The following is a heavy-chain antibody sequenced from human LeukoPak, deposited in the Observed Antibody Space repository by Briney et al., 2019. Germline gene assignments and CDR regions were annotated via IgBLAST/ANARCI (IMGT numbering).Heavy chain of an antibody. CDR3: ARVYDSSGYDAFDI. D-gene: IGHD3-22*01. CDR2: IYWSGST. CDR1: GGSISSNY. Sequence: SETLPLTCTVSGGSISSNYWSWIRQPPGKGLEWIGNIYWSGSTNYNPSLKSRVTISLDTSKNQFSLKLSSVTAADTAVYYCARVYDSSGYDAFDIWGQGTMVTVSS. V-gene: IGHV4-59*01. J-gene: IGHJ3*02.